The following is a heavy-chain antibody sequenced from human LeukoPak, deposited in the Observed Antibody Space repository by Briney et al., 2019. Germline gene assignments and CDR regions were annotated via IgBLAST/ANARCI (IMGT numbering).Heavy chain of an antibody. D-gene: IGHD5-12*01. CDR1: GYTFTSYD. Sequence: WASVKVSCKASGYTFTSYDINWVRQAPGQGLEWMGWMNPNSGSTGYAQKFQSRVTITRNTSISTAYMELSGLRSEDTAVYYCARGRSTGYPYYFEYWGQGTLVTVSS. CDR3: ARGRSTGYPYYFEY. J-gene: IGHJ4*02. CDR2: MNPNSGST. V-gene: IGHV1-8*03.